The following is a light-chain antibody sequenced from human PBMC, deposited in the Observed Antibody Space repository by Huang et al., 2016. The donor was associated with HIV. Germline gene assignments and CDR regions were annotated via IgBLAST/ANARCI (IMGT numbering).Light chain of an antibody. CDR1: QNVNTH. CDR3: QQSNDWPPYT. Sequence: EIVLRQSPATLSVSPGETASLSCRASQNVNTHFAWYQQRPGQSPRLLIYAASTRAIGTPARFSGSGSGTDCTLTISNVQSEDSAVYYCQQSNDWPPYTFGPGTKL. CDR2: AAS. J-gene: IGKJ2*01. V-gene: IGKV3D-15*01.